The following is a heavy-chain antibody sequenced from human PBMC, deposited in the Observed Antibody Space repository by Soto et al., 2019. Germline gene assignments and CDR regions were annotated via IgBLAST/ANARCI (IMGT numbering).Heavy chain of an antibody. CDR1: GGSIRSGGYY. CDR2: IYYSGNT. V-gene: IGHV4-31*03. J-gene: IGHJ6*02. D-gene: IGHD5-18*01. CDR3: ARDRLMATAGTARHYFGLDV. Sequence: QVQLQESGPGLVKPSQTLSLTCTVSGGSIRSGGYYWSWVRQNPRKGLEWIGNIYYSGNTYYNPSLKSRLTISVDTSKNQFSLNLSSVTAADTAVYYCARDRLMATAGTARHYFGLDVWGQGTTVTVFS.